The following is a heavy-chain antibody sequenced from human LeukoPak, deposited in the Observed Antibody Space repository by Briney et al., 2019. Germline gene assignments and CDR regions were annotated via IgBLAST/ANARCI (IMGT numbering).Heavy chain of an antibody. CDR3: ARGRCSSTSCYNYYYYYMDV. CDR2: IDHSGST. D-gene: IGHD2-2*02. V-gene: IGHV4-34*01. CDR1: GGSFSGYY. J-gene: IGHJ6*03. Sequence: KPSETLSLTCAVYGGSFSGYYWSWLRQPPGKGLEWIGEIDHSGSTNYNPSLKSRVTISVDTSKNQFSLKLSSVTAADTAVYYCARGRCSSTSCYNYYYYYMDVWGKGTTVTVSS.